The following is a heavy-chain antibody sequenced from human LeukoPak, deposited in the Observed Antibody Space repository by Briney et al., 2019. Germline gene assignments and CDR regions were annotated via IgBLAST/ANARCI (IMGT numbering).Heavy chain of an antibody. J-gene: IGHJ4*02. CDR3: AKRVQYDDSHYCIFDY. Sequence: PRGSLRLSCAASGFTFSDYVMNWVRQAPGKGLEWVSTIDANAVGTYYADSVKGRFTISRDNSKNTLYLQMSSLRAEDTAVYYCAKRVQYDDSHYCIFDYWGQGTLVTVSS. CDR1: GFTFSDYV. V-gene: IGHV3-23*01. D-gene: IGHD3-22*01. CDR2: IDANAVGT.